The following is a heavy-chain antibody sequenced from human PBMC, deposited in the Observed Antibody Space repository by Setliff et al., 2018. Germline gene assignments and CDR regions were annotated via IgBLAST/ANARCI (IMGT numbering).Heavy chain of an antibody. V-gene: IGHV4-34*01. J-gene: IGHJ4*02. CDR3: ARGRIAERPEAIDY. D-gene: IGHD6-6*01. Sequence: PSETLSLTCAVYGESSDNHYWTWIRQPPGERLEWIGEINHRGFTDYKPSLKSRLTMSVDTSRNQFSLNLVSVTAADTGVYYCARGRIAERPEAIDYWGQGTPVTVSS. CDR2: INHRGFT. CDR1: GESSDNHY.